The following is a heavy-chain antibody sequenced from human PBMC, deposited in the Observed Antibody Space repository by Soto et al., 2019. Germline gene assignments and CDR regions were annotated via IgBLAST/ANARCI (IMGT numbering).Heavy chain of an antibody. Sequence: SVKVSCKASGGTFSSYAISWVRQAPGQGLEWMGGIIPIFGTANYAQKFQGRVTITADKSTSTAYMELSSLRSEDTAVYYCASSGRSIAAKSDYWGQGTMVTVYS. CDR3: ASSGRSIAAKSDY. CDR2: IIPIFGTA. J-gene: IGHJ4*02. V-gene: IGHV1-69*06. CDR1: GGTFSSYA. D-gene: IGHD6-6*01.